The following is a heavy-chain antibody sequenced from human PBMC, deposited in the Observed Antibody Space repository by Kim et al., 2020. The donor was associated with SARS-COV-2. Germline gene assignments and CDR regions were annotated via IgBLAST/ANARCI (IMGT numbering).Heavy chain of an antibody. V-gene: IGHV3-30-3*01. CDR1: GFTFSSYA. CDR3: ARERKAMVRGWFDP. D-gene: IGHD3-10*01. J-gene: IGHJ5*02. Sequence: GGSLRLSCAASGFTFSSYAMHWVRQAPGKGLEWVAVISYDGSNKYYADSVKGRFTISRDNSKNTLYLQMNSLRAEDTAVYYCARERKAMVRGWFDPWGQGTLVTVSS. CDR2: ISYDGSNK.